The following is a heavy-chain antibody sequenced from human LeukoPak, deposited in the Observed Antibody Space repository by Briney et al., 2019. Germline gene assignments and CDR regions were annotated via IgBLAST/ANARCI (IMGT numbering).Heavy chain of an antibody. Sequence: ASETLSLTCGVSGSSISSDYYWGWVRQPPGKGLEWIGSIKHRGRSYYNPSLKGRVTISVDTSKNQFSLQLSSVTAADTAVYYCARVVGATSIDYWGQGILVTVSS. CDR3: ARVVGATSIDY. V-gene: IGHV4-38-2*01. CDR2: IKHRGRS. J-gene: IGHJ4*02. CDR1: GSSISSDYY. D-gene: IGHD2-15*01.